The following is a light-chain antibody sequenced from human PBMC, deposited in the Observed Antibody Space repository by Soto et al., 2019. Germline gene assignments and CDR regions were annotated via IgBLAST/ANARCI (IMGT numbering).Light chain of an antibody. Sequence: SYELTQPPSVSVSPGQTASITCSGDKLGDKYASWYQQKPGQSPVVVIYQDRKRPSGIPERFSGSNSGNTATLTISGTQAMDEADSYCQAWDSKTVVFGGGTQLTVL. CDR3: QAWDSKTVV. CDR2: QDR. V-gene: IGLV3-1*01. J-gene: IGLJ2*01. CDR1: KLGDKY.